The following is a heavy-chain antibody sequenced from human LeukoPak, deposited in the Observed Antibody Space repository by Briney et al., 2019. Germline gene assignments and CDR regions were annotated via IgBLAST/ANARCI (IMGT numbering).Heavy chain of an antibody. J-gene: IGHJ4*02. CDR1: GLTFSSYA. CDR3: ARAPGGGDYGTYFHY. Sequence: PGGSLRLSCAASGLTFSSYAMSWVRQAPGKGLEWVSAISGSGGSTYYADSVKGRFTISRDNSKNTLYLQMNSLTTEDTALYYCARAPGGGDYGTYFHYWGQGTLVTVSS. CDR2: ISGSGGST. V-gene: IGHV3-23*01. D-gene: IGHD4-17*01.